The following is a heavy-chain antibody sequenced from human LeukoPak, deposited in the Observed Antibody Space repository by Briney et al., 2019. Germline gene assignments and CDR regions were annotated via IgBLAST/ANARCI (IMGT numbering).Heavy chain of an antibody. CDR3: ARGKSRPTTKENTYYDFWSGYSGHNWFDP. J-gene: IGHJ5*02. D-gene: IGHD3-3*01. Sequence: SETLSLTCTVSGGSISSYYWSWIRQPPGKGLEWIGYIYYSGSTNYNPSLKSRVTISVDTSKNQFSLKLSSVTAADTAVYYCARGKSRPTTKENTYYDFWSGYSGHNWFDPWGQGTLVTVSS. CDR1: GGSISSYY. V-gene: IGHV4-59*01. CDR2: IYYSGST.